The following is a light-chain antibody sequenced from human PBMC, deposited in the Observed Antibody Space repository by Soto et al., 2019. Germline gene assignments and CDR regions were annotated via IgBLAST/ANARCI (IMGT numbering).Light chain of an antibody. J-gene: IGKJ4*01. Sequence: AIQMTQSPSSLSASVGDTIIITCRASQGISNDLGWYQQRPGKAPRLLIYGASSLQSGVPSRFSGSGFGTNFTLTITSLQPEDFATFYCLQDYSYPLTFGGGTKVEIK. CDR1: QGISND. V-gene: IGKV1-6*01. CDR2: GAS. CDR3: LQDYSYPLT.